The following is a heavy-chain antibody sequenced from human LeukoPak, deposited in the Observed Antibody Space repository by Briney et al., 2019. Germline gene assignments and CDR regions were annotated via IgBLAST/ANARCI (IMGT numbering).Heavy chain of an antibody. CDR3: ARDGGWWRFDF. J-gene: IGHJ4*02. D-gene: IGHD2-8*02. CDR1: GFTFSSYW. Sequence: PGGSLRLSCAASGFTFSSYWMNWARQAPGKGLEWVASINHNGNVNYYVDSVRGRFTISRDNDKNSLYLQMNNLRAEDTAMYYCARDGGWWRFDFWGQGALVTVSS. V-gene: IGHV3-7*03. CDR2: INHNGNVN.